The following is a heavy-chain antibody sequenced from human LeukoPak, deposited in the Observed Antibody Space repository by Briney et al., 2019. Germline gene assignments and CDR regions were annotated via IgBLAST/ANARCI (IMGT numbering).Heavy chain of an antibody. CDR3: AKLWSIAVAGPNY. CDR2: ISGSGGST. Sequence: GGSLRLSCAASGFTFRSYAMSWVRPAPGKGLEWVSAISGSGGSTYYADSVKGRFTISRDNSKNTLYLQMYSLRAEDTAVYYCAKLWSIAVAGPNYWGQGTLVTVSS. J-gene: IGHJ4*02. CDR1: GFTFRSYA. V-gene: IGHV3-23*01. D-gene: IGHD6-19*01.